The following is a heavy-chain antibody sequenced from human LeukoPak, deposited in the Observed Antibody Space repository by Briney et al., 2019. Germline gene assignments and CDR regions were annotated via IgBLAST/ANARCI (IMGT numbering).Heavy chain of an antibody. Sequence: SETLSLTCTVSGGSISSYYWSWIRQPPGKGLEWIGYIYYSGSTNYNPSLKRRVTIAVDRSKNQFSLKLSSVTAACTAVYYCARRGFEGFWSGHYFDYWGQGTLVTVSS. V-gene: IGHV4-59*12. CDR2: IYYSGST. J-gene: IGHJ4*02. CDR1: GGSISSYY. D-gene: IGHD3-3*01. CDR3: ARRGFEGFWSGHYFDY.